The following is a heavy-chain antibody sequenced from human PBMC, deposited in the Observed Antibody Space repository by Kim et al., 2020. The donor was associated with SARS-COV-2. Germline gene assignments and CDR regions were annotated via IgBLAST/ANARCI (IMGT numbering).Heavy chain of an antibody. CDR2: IRQDGSEK. Sequence: GGSLRLSCAVSGFTFNSYWMSWVRQAPGKGPEWVANIRQDGSEKNYGDSVKGRFTISRDNVNNSLYLQMNYLGVDDTAVYYCARMSSGWGFDSWGEGTLFVDSS. CDR1: GFTFNSYW. CDR3: ARMSSGWGFDS. D-gene: IGHD6-19*01. J-gene: IGHJ4*02. V-gene: IGHV3-7*01.